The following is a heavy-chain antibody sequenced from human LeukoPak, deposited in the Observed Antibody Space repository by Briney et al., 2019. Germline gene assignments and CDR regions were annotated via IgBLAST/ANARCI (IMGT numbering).Heavy chain of an antibody. CDR1: RGSITDNNW. CDR2: IFHRGTT. D-gene: IGHD3-16*01. Sequence: SETLSLTCAVSRGSITDNNWWMWVRQPPGKGLEWIGEIFHRGTTYYNPSFKGRVTISIDKSKNHFSLRLTSVTAADTAVYFCARGLGSDYYFGMDVWGQGTTVAVSS. V-gene: IGHV4-4*02. CDR3: ARGLGSDYYFGMDV. J-gene: IGHJ6*02.